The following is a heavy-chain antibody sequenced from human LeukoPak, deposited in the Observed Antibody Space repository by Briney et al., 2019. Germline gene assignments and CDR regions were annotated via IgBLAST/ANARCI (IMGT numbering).Heavy chain of an antibody. CDR2: IYHSGST. CDR1: SYSISSGYY. J-gene: IGHJ4*02. D-gene: IGHD6-13*01. V-gene: IGHV4-38-2*02. CDR3: ARVQQQLEY. Sequence: SETLSLTCTVSSYSISSGYYWGWIRQPPGKGLEWIGSIYHSGSTYYNPSLKSRVTISIDTSKNQFSLKLSSVTAADTAVYYCARVQQQLEYWGQGTLVTVSS.